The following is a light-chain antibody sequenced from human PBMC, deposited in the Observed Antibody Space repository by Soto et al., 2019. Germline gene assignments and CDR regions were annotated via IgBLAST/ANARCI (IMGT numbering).Light chain of an antibody. Sequence: SAAAQPASESPSPGQSITISCTRNSSDVSGYNYVSWYQHHPGKAPKLIIYDVTNRPSGVSKPFSGSKSGNTASLTISGLQPEDEADYYCSSYTTSNTRQIVFGTGTKDTVL. CDR1: SSDVSGYNY. CDR3: SSYTTSNTRQIV. CDR2: DVT. V-gene: IGLV2-14*03. J-gene: IGLJ1*01.